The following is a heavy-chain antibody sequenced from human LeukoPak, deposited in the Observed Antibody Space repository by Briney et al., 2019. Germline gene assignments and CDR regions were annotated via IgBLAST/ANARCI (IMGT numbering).Heavy chain of an antibody. V-gene: IGHV3-53*01. Sequence: GGSLILSCAASGFTVSSNYMNWVRQAPGKGLEWVSVIYSGGSTYYADSVKGRFTISRDSSKNTLYLQMNSLRAEDTAVYYCAREAVTRNYFDYWGQGTLVTVSS. J-gene: IGHJ4*02. D-gene: IGHD4-17*01. CDR1: GFTVSSNY. CDR2: IYSGGST. CDR3: AREAVTRNYFDY.